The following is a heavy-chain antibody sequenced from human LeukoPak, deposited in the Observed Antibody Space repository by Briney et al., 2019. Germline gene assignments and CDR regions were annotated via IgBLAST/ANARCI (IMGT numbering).Heavy chain of an antibody. J-gene: IGHJ4*02. CDR3: ARRSHYSNSAGTAV. CDR1: NGYISNSNFY. V-gene: IGHV4-39*07. D-gene: IGHD6-6*01. CDR2: INDSGIT. Sequence: MTSETLSLTCTVSNGYISNSNFYWRWIRQPPGKGLEWIGEINDSGITNYNPSLKSRVTISVDTSKNQFSLKVSSVTAADTAVYYCARRSHYSNSAGTAVWGQGTLVTVSS.